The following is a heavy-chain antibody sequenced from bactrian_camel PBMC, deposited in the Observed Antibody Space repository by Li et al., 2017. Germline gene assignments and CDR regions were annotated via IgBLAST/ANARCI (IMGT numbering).Heavy chain of an antibody. CDR2: IDTDFDTT. Sequence: QLVESGGGSVQTGGSLRLSCTASGSFYSIDCMAWFRQAPGKEREGVASIDTDFDTTVYGDFVKGRFSISQDNAKTTVYLQMTSLQPEDTAMYYCAAELSGAWFRPQGWNYWGQGTQVTVSS. V-gene: IGHV3S1*01. D-gene: IGHD2*01. J-gene: IGHJ4*01. CDR1: GSFYSIDC. CDR3: AAELSGAWFRPQGWNY.